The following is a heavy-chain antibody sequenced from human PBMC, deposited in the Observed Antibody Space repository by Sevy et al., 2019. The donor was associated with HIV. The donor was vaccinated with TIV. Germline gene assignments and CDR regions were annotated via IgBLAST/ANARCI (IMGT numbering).Heavy chain of an antibody. CDR3: AKNDGSGSRHVGSARINWFHP. CDR1: GFTFSSYA. D-gene: IGHD1-26*01. Sequence: GGSLRLSCAASGFTFSSYAMSWVRQAPGKGLEWVSAISGSGGSTYYADSVKGRFTISRDNSKNTLYLQMNSLRAEDTAVYYCAKNDGSGSRHVGSARINWFHPWGQGTLVTVSS. V-gene: IGHV3-23*01. J-gene: IGHJ5*02. CDR2: ISGSGGST.